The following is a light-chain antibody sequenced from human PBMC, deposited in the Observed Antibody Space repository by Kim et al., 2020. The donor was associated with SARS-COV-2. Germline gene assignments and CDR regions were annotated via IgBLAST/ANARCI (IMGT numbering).Light chain of an antibody. V-gene: IGLV1-44*01. CDR2: SND. CDR3: AAWDDSLDAWL. J-gene: IGLJ3*02. Sequence: ELTQPPSASGTPGQRVTVSCSGSSSNIGSNTVNWYQQLPGTAPRLLIYSNDRRPSGVPDRFSGSKSGTSASLAISGLQSEDEADYYCAAWDDSLDAWLFGGGTQLPVL. CDR1: SSNIGSNT.